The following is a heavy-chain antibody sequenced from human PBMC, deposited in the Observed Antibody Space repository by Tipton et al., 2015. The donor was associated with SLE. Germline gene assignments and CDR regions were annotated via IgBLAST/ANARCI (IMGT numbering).Heavy chain of an antibody. CDR1: GGSTSSSSYY. V-gene: IGHV4-39*07. J-gene: IGHJ3*01. D-gene: IGHD3-16*01. Sequence: TLSLTCTVSGGSTSSSSYYWGWIRQPPGKGLEWIGSIYYSGSTNYNPSLKSRLTISVDTSKHQFSLQLTSVTPEDTAVYYCARSVWGTSPGGFDVWGQGTMVTVSS. CDR3: ARSVWGTSPGGFDV. CDR2: IYYSGST.